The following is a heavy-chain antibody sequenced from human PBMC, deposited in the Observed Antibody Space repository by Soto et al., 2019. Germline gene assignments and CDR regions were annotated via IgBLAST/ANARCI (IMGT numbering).Heavy chain of an antibody. V-gene: IGHV1-69*06. CDR2: IIPIFGTA. J-gene: IGHJ6*02. Sequence: ASVKVSCKASGGTFSSYAISWVRQAPGQVLEWIGRIIPIFGTANYAQKFQGRVTITADKSTSTAYMELSSQRSEDTAVYYCANTPWPGVPPHHPAFWGQGTTVTVAS. CDR1: GGTFSSYA. CDR3: ANTPWPGVPPHHPAF. D-gene: IGHD2-2*01.